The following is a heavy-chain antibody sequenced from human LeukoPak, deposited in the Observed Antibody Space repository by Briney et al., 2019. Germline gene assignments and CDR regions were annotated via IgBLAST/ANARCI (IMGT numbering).Heavy chain of an antibody. V-gene: IGHV3-30*02. J-gene: IGHJ4*02. Sequence: QPGGSLRLSCAASGFTFSGYGMHWVRQAPGKGLEWVAFIRYDGSNKYYADSLKGRFTISRDNSKNTLFLQMNSLRAEDTAVYYSTTGYSSGWYGRFDYWGQGTLVTVSS. D-gene: IGHD6-13*01. CDR2: IRYDGSNK. CDR1: GFTFSGYG. CDR3: TTGYSSGWYGRFDY.